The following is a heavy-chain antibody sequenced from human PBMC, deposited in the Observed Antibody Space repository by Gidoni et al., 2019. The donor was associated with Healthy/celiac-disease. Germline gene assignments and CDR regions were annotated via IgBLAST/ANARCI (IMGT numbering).Heavy chain of an antibody. D-gene: IGHD3-3*01. V-gene: IGHV4-39*01. J-gene: IGHJ5*02. CDR2: IYYSGCT. CDR1: GGSISSSSYY. Sequence: QLQLQESGPGLVKPSETLSLTCTDSGGSISSSSYYWGWIRQPPGKGLEWIGSIYYSGCTYYSPSLKRRVTISGDTSKYQFSLKLSSVTAADTAVYYCARFKGTYDFWSDYSHNWFDPWGQGTLVTVSS. CDR3: ARFKGTYDFWSDYSHNWFDP.